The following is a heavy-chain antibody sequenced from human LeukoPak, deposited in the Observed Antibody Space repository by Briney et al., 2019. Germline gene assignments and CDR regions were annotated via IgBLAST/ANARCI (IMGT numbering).Heavy chain of an antibody. J-gene: IGHJ6*02. D-gene: IGHD3-16*02. CDR3: ARVSAYYYYYGMDV. V-gene: IGHV4-59*01. CDR1: GVAISSDY. Sequence: SETLSLTCTVSGVAISSDYWSWIRQAPGKGLEWIGYIYYSGSTNYNPSLKSRVTISVDTSKNQFSLKLSSVTAADTAVYYCARVSAYYYYYGMDVWGQGTTVTVSS. CDR2: IYYSGST.